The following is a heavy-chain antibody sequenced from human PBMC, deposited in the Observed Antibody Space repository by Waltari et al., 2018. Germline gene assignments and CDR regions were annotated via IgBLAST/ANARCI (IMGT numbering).Heavy chain of an antibody. Sequence: QVQLVQSGSELKKPGASVKVSCKASGYTFTNYAINWLRQAPGQGLELMGWINTNAGNPTYVQGFTGRFVFSLDTSGSTAYLQINSLKADDTAVYYCAREVVPAATIVVNWFDPWGQGTLVTVSS. CDR1: GYTFTNYA. D-gene: IGHD2-2*01. CDR2: INTNAGNP. V-gene: IGHV7-4-1*02. J-gene: IGHJ5*02. CDR3: AREVVPAATIVVNWFDP.